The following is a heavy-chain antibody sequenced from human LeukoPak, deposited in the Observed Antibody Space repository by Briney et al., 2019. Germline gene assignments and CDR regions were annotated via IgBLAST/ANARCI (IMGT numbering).Heavy chain of an antibody. CDR1: VGSFSGYY. J-gene: IGHJ4*02. Sequence: PSETLSLTCAVYVGSFSGYYWTWIRQPPGKGLEWIGEINHSGTTNYNPSLKSRVTISVDTSKNQFSLKMRSVTAADTAVYYCARVRETVAIDYWGQGTLVTVSS. D-gene: IGHD5-12*01. CDR2: INHSGTT. CDR3: ARVRETVAIDY. V-gene: IGHV4-34*01.